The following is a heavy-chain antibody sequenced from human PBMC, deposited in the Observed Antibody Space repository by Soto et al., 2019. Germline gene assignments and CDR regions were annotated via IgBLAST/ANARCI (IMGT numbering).Heavy chain of an antibody. CDR3: ARLGEWLRAPYYYYGMDV. CDR2: IDPSDSYT. CDR1: GYSFTSYW. D-gene: IGHD5-12*01. V-gene: IGHV5-10-1*01. J-gene: IGHJ6*02. Sequence: GESLKISCKGSGYSFTSYWISWVRQMPGKGLEWMGRIDPSDSYTNYSPSFQGHVTISADKSISTAYLQWSSLKASDTAMYYCARLGEWLRAPYYYYGMDVWGQGTTVTVSS.